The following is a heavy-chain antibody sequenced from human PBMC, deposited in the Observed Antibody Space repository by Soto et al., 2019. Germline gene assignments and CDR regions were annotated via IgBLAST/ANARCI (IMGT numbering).Heavy chain of an antibody. Sequence: EVQLVESGGGLVQPGGSLRLSCAASGFTFSDHYMDWVRQAPGMGLEWVGRSKNKADSYTTEYAASVKGRFTISRDGSKNSLFLQMHSLKTEDTAVYYCTVWGSGNDFGAAWGQGIMVTVSS. CDR2: SKNKADSYTT. V-gene: IGHV3-72*01. J-gene: IGHJ4*02. CDR3: TVWGSGNDFGAA. D-gene: IGHD3-10*01. CDR1: GFTFSDHY.